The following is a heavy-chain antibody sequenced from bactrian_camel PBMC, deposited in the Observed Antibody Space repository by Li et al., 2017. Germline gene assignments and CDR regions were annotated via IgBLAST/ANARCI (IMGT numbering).Heavy chain of an antibody. Sequence: VQLVESGGGSVQAGGSLRLSCTASGWTFEDSDLDWYRQAPGSECELVSKISSDGTTYYAASVKGRFTISQDNAKNTLYLQMNDLKPEDTGIYYCVRSRGAVPRPASFAIYTDKDASGGQGTQVTVS. CDR1: GWTFEDSD. CDR2: ISSDGTT. J-gene: IGHJ6*01. V-gene: IGHV3S60*01. D-gene: IGHD1*01. CDR3: VRSRGAVPRPASFAIYTDKDAS.